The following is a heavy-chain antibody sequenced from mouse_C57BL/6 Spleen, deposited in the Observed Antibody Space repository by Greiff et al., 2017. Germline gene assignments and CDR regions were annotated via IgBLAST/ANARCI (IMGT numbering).Heavy chain of an antibody. CDR3: ARRGGLWDFDV. V-gene: IGHV1-61*01. Sequence: VQLQQPGAELVRPGSSVKLSCKASGYTFTSYWMDWVKQRPGQGLEWIGNIYPSDSETHYNQKFKDKATLTVDKSSSTAYMQLSSLTSEDSAVYYCARRGGLWDFDVWGTGTTVTVAS. CDR2: IYPSDSET. CDR1: GYTFTSYW. J-gene: IGHJ1*03.